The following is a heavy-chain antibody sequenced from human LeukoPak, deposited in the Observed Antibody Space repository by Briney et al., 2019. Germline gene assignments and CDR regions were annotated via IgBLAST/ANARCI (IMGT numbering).Heavy chain of an antibody. J-gene: IGHJ4*02. CDR2: IFSRGGA. Sequence: ETLSLTCAVSGGSITGFFWNWIRQPAGEGLQYIGRIFSRGGANYNPSLQSRVAMSVDTSQNLFSLKLTAVTAADTAVYFCVRFATPDVCSPLDFWGQGILVTVSS. V-gene: IGHV4-4*07. CDR1: GGSITGFF. D-gene: IGHD3-16*01. CDR3: VRFATPDVCSPLDF.